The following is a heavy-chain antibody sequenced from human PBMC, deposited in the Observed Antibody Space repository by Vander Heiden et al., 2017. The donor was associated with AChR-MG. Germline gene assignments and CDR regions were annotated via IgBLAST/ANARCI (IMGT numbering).Heavy chain of an antibody. CDR2: IYHTGST. J-gene: IGHJ2*01. D-gene: IGHD6-25*01. Sequence: QVHLQESGPGLVKPSGTLSLTCVVSGASITSSYWWRWVCPSPGKGLGWMGGIYHTGSTNYNPSLKGRVSMSVDKSKNQFSLTLNSVTAADTAVYYCARDSKDSRGYSHWYFDLWGRGTLVTVSS. CDR3: ARDSKDSRGYSHWYFDL. CDR1: GASITSSYW. V-gene: IGHV4-4*02.